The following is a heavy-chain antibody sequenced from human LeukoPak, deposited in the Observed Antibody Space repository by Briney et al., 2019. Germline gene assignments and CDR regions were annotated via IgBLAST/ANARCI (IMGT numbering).Heavy chain of an antibody. J-gene: IGHJ4*02. CDR2: ISYDGSNK. CDR3: AKWGDYDVLTGYYDSDY. D-gene: IGHD3-9*01. CDR1: GFTFTSYA. V-gene: IGHV3-30*04. Sequence: GGSLRLSCAASGFTFTSYAMHWVRQAPGKGLEWVAVISYDGSNKYYADSVEGRFTISRDNSKNTLYLQMNSLSAEDTAIYYCAKWGDYDVLTGYYDSDYWGQGTLVTVSS.